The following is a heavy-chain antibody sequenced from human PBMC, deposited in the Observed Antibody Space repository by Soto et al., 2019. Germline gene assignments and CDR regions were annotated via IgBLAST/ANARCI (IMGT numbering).Heavy chain of an antibody. CDR1: VYSFTSYW. Sequence: GESLKISFKGSVYSFTSYWIGWVRQMPGKCLEWMGIIYPGDSDTXXSPSFQGXXAISADKSISTXYLELXSVKASDTAMYYCARHTPAISISDHWRQGTLVTVSS. J-gene: IGHJ4*02. CDR3: ARHTPAISISDH. V-gene: IGHV5-51*01. D-gene: IGHD2-15*01. CDR2: IYPGDSDT.